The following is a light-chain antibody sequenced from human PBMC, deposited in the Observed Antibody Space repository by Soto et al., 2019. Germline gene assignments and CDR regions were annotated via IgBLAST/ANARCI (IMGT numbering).Light chain of an antibody. CDR1: SSDVGRYNY. CDR3: SSYTSSSTRVV. CDR2: DVN. J-gene: IGLJ2*01. Sequence: QSVLTQPASVSGSPGQSITISCTGTSSDVGRYNYVSWYQQHPGKAPKLMIYDVNNRPSGVSNRFSGSKSGNTASLTISGLQAEDEVDYYCSSYTSSSTRVVFGGGTKLTVL. V-gene: IGLV2-14*01.